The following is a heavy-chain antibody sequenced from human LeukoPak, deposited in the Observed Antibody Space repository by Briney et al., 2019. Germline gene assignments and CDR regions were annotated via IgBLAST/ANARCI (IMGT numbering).Heavy chain of an antibody. D-gene: IGHD4-23*01. CDR3: ARDTSVAPGY. V-gene: IGHV4-30-2*01. Sequence: PSQTLSLTCTVSGGSISSGGYYWSWIRQPPGKGLEWIGYIYHSGSTYYNPSLKSRVTISVDRSKNQFSLKLSSVTAADTAVYYCARDTSVAPGYWGQGTLVTVSS. CDR2: IYHSGST. J-gene: IGHJ4*02. CDR1: GGSISSGGYY.